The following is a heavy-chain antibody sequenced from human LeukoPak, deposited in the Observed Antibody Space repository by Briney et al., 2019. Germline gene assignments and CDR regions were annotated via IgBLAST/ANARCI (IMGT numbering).Heavy chain of an antibody. V-gene: IGHV3-48*03. CDR3: ARRAIAEGFDY. CDR2: ISSSGRTI. Sequence: GGSLRLSCVASGFTFSRFEMNWVRQAPGKGLEWVSYISSSGRTIYYADSVKGRFTISRDNAKNSLYLQMNSLRVEDTAVYYCARRAIAEGFDYWGQGTLVTVSS. D-gene: IGHD6-13*01. J-gene: IGHJ4*02. CDR1: GFTFSRFE.